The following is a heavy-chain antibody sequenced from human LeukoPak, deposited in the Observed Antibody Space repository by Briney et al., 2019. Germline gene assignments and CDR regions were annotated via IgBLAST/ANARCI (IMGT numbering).Heavy chain of an antibody. Sequence: PGGSLRLSCAASGFTFSSYSMNWVRQAPGKGLEWVSYISSSSSTIYYADSVKGRFTISRDNAKNSLFLQMNSLRAGDTAVYYCARDRYSSPMDVWGKGTTVTVSS. CDR2: ISSSSSTI. V-gene: IGHV3-48*04. D-gene: IGHD6-13*01. CDR1: GFTFSSYS. J-gene: IGHJ6*03. CDR3: ARDRYSSPMDV.